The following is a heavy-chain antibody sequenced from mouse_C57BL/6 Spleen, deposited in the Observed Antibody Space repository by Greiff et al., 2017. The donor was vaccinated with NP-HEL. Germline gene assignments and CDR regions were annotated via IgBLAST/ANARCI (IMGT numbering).Heavy chain of an antibody. CDR3: TRDYYGSSYYFDY. CDR1: GFTFSSYA. J-gene: IGHJ2*01. D-gene: IGHD1-1*01. Sequence: EVKVEESGEGLVKPGGSLKLSCAASGFTFSSYAMSWVRQTPEKRLEWVAYISSGGDYIYYADTVKGRFTISRDNARNTLYLQMSSLKSEDTAMDYCTRDYYGSSYYFDYWGQGTTLTVSS. CDR2: ISSGGDYI. V-gene: IGHV5-9-1*02.